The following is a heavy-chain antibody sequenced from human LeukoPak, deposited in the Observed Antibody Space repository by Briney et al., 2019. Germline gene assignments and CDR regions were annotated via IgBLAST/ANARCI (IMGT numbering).Heavy chain of an antibody. D-gene: IGHD3-3*01. V-gene: IGHV3-7*01. CDR2: IKYDGSEK. J-gene: IGHJ5*02. Sequence: PGGSLRLSCVASGFTFSGYWMSWVRQAPGKGLEWVANIKYDGSEKYYVDSVKARFTVSRDNAKNSLYLQLNSLRVDDTGIYYCARPYFDTWSGFWTWGQGTLVTVSP. CDR1: GFTFSGYW. CDR3: ARPYFDTWSGFWT.